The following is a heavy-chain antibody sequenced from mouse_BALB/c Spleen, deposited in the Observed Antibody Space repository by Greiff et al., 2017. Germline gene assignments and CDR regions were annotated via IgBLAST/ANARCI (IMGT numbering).Heavy chain of an antibody. V-gene: IGHV5-17*02. CDR3: ARGGLHY. D-gene: IGHD2-4*01. CDR1: GFTFSSFG. Sequence: EVKVVESGGGLVQPGGSRKLSCAASGFTFSSFGMHWVRQAPEKGLEWVAYISSGSSTIYYADTVKGRFTISRDNPKNTLFLQMTSLRSEDTAMYYCARGGLHYWGQGTTLTVSS. CDR2: ISSGSSTI. J-gene: IGHJ2*01.